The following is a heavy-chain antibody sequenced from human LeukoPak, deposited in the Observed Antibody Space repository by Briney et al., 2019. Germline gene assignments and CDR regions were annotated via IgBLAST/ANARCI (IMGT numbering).Heavy chain of an antibody. Sequence: GGSLRLSCAASGFTFSSYAMSWVRQAPGKGLEWVSAISGSGGSTYYADSVKGRFTISRDNSKNTLYLQMNSLRADDTAVYYCANYSNYGRYFDYWGQGTLVTVSS. V-gene: IGHV3-23*01. J-gene: IGHJ4*02. CDR2: ISGSGGST. D-gene: IGHD4-11*01. CDR1: GFTFSSYA. CDR3: ANYSNYGRYFDY.